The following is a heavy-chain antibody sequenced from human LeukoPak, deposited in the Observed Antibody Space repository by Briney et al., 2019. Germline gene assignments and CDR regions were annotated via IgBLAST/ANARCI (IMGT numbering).Heavy chain of an antibody. CDR2: IYHSGST. D-gene: IGHD5-18*01. CDR3: ARDGIGDSYGIPPGDY. CDR1: GGSISSGGYY. J-gene: IGHJ4*02. Sequence: TLSLTCTVSGGSISSGGYYWSWIRQPPGKGLEWIGYIYHSGSTYYNPSLKSRVTISVDRSKNQFSLKLSSVTAADTAVYYCARDGIGDSYGIPPGDYWGQGTLVTVSS. V-gene: IGHV4-30-2*01.